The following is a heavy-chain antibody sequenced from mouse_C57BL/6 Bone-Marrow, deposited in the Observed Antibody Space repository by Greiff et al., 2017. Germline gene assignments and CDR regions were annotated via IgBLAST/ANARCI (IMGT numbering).Heavy chain of an antibody. J-gene: IGHJ1*03. D-gene: IGHD1-1*01. CDR3: ARKGSSPPYWYFDV. V-gene: IGHV5-17*01. CDR2: ISSGSSTI. CDR1: GFTFSDYG. Sequence: EVKLVESGGGLVKPGGSLKLSCAASGFTFSDYGMHWVRQAPEKGLEWVAYISSGSSTIYYADTVKGRFTISRDNAKNTLFLQLTRLRSEDTAVNFCARKGSSPPYWYFDVWGTGTTVTASS.